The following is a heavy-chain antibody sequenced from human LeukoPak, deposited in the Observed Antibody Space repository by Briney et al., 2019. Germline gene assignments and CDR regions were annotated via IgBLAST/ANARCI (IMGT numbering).Heavy chain of an antibody. CDR2: TNTDGSYS. J-gene: IGHJ4*02. V-gene: IGHV3-74*01. D-gene: IGHD4-17*01. CDR1: GFTFSYFW. Sequence: GGSLRLSCAASGFTFSYFWMHWFSQTPGKGLVWVSCTNTDGSYSSYADSVKGRFTISRDNVRNTLYLQMSSLRAEDSAVYYCARDFDGPRASDYWGQGISVTVSS. CDR3: ARDFDGPRASDY.